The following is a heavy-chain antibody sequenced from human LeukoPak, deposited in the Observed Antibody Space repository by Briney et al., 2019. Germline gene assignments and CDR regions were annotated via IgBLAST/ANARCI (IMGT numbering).Heavy chain of an antibody. J-gene: IGHJ4*02. CDR3: ARDGVLAAAGTAGSLRY. CDR1: GFTFSSYS. CDR2: ISSSSSYI. D-gene: IGHD6-13*01. Sequence: GGSLRLSCAASGFTFSSYSMNWVRQAPGKGLEWVSSISSSSSYIYYADSVKGRFTISRDNAKNSLYLQMNSLRAEDTAVYYCARDGVLAAAGTAGSLRYWGQGTLVTVSS. V-gene: IGHV3-21*01.